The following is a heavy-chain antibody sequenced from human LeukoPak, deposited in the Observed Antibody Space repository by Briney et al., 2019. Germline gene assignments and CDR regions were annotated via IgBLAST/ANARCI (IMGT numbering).Heavy chain of an antibody. CDR3: VRHEHNPQFDP. D-gene: IGHD1-14*01. CDR1: GGSISSPNYY. CDR2: ISYSVSA. V-gene: IGHV4-39*01. Sequence: PSETLSLTCTVSGGSISSPNYYWAWVRQPPGKGQEWIGSISYSVSAHYYPSLKSRVTISIDTSKNQFSLKLSSVTAAGTAVYYCVRHEHNPQFDPWGQGTLVTVSS. J-gene: IGHJ5*02.